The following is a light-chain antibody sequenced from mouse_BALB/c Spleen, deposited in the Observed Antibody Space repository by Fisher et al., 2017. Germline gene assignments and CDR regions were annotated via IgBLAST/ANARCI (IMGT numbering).Light chain of an antibody. V-gene: IGKV4-57*01. CDR3: QQRSSYPPT. CDR1: SSVSY. J-gene: IGKJ2*01. CDR2: STS. Sequence: IVMTQSPAIMSASLGEKVTMSCRASSSVSYMHWYQQKSGTSPKLWIYSTSNLASGVPARFSGSGSGTSYSLTISRMEAEDAATYYCQQRSSYPPTFGGGTKLEIK.